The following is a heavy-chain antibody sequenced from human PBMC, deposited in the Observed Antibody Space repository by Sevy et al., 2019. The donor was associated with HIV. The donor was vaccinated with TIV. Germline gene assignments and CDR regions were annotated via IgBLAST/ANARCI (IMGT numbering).Heavy chain of an antibody. Sequence: GEPLKISCKGSGYSFTSYWIGWVRQMPGKGLEWMGIIYPGDSDTRYSPSFQGQVTISADKSISTAYLQWSSLKASDTAMYYCARALITMVRGVIIFGFDYWGQGTLVTVSS. J-gene: IGHJ4*02. D-gene: IGHD3-10*01. CDR2: IYPGDSDT. V-gene: IGHV5-51*01. CDR3: ARALITMVRGVIIFGFDY. CDR1: GYSFTSYW.